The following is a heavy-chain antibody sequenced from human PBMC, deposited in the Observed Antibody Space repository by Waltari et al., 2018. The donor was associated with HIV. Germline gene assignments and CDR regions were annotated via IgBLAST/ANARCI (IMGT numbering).Heavy chain of an antibody. V-gene: IGHV3-53*01. CDR2: IYSGGST. J-gene: IGHJ4*02. D-gene: IGHD6-19*01. CDR1: GFTVSSNY. CDR3: ATMAVAGTRDFDY. Sequence: EVQLVESGGGLIQPGGSLRLSCAASGFTVSSNYMSWVRQAPGKGLEWVSVIYSGGSTYYADSVKGRFTISRDNSKNTLYLQMNSLRAEDTAVYYCATMAVAGTRDFDYWGQGTLVTVSS.